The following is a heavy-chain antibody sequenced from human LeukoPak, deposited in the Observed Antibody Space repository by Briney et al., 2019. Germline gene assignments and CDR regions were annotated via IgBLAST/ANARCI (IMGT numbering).Heavy chain of an antibody. CDR2: IHYDGSKK. J-gene: IGHJ4*02. D-gene: IGHD3-22*01. Sequence: PGGSQRLSCTASGFSFRSYGMHWVRQAPGKGLEWVAYIHYDGSKKSYADSVTDRFTISRDDSKNTLYLQMSNLRPDDTAMYLCAKNYYDSSGYYFDYWGLGTLVAVSS. CDR1: GFSFRSYG. CDR3: AKNYYDSSGYYFDY. V-gene: IGHV3-30*02.